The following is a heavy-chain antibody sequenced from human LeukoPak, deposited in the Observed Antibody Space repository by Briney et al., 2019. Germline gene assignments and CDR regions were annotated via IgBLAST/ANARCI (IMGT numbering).Heavy chain of an antibody. CDR1: GYTFTDYY. V-gene: IGHV1-8*02. CDR2: MNPNSGNA. J-gene: IGHJ4*02. D-gene: IGHD1-26*01. Sequence: ASVKVSCKASGYTFTDYYMHWVRQAAGQGLEWMGWMNPNSGNADYAQKFQGRVTMTRNTSISTAYMELSSLRSEDTAVYYCARGRGSFYWGYYFDYWGQGTLVTVSS. CDR3: ARGRGSFYWGYYFDY.